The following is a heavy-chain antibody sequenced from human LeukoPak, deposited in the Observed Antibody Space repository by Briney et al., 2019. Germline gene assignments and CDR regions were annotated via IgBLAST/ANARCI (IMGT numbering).Heavy chain of an antibody. CDR1: GGSISSGSYY. CDR2: IHTSGST. Sequence: SETLSLTCTVSGGSISSGSYYWSWIRQPAGNGLEWIGRIHTSGSTNYNPSLNSRVTISVDTSKTQFSLNLSSVTAADTAVYYCARLDYYYYMDVWGKGTTVTISS. J-gene: IGHJ6*03. V-gene: IGHV4-61*02. CDR3: ARLDYYYYMDV.